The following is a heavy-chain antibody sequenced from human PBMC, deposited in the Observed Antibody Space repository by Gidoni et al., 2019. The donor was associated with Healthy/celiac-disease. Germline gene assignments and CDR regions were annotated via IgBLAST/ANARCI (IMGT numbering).Heavy chain of an antibody. J-gene: IGHJ4*02. CDR1: GGIFSSYA. Sequence: QVPLVQSGAEVKKPGSSVKVSCKASGGIFSSYAISWVRQAPGQGLEWMGGVIPIFGTANYAQKFQGRVTITADESTSTAYMELSSLRSEDTAVYYCALRFLESHKIIDYWGQGTLVTVSS. CDR3: ALRFLESHKIIDY. V-gene: IGHV1-69*01. D-gene: IGHD3-3*01. CDR2: VIPIFGTA.